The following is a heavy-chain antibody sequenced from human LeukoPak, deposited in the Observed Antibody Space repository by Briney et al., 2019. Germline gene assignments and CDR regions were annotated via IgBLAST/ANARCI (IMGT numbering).Heavy chain of an antibody. CDR1: GFTFSSYA. V-gene: IGHV3-23*01. J-gene: IGHJ4*02. D-gene: IGHD6-19*01. CDR3: AKDRSSGWYEIYYFDY. Sequence: PGGSLRLSCAASGFTFSSYAMSWVRQAPGEGLEWVSAISGSGGSTYYADSVKGRFTISRDNSKNTLYLQMNSLRAEDTAVYYCAKDRSSGWYEIYYFDYWGQGTLVTVSS. CDR2: ISGSGGST.